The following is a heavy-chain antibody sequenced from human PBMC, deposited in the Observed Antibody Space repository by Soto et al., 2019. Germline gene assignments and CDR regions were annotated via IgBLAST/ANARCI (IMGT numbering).Heavy chain of an antibody. Sequence: GSLRLSCAASGSTFSSYAFHWVRQAPGKGLEWVAVIWYDGSNEDYAASVKGRFTISRDNSKSTLFLQMNSLRVEDTAVYYCAREETGTFDCWGQGTLVTVSS. CDR3: AREETGTFDC. CDR1: GSTFSSYA. D-gene: IGHD1-1*01. CDR2: IWYDGSNE. J-gene: IGHJ4*02. V-gene: IGHV3-33*01.